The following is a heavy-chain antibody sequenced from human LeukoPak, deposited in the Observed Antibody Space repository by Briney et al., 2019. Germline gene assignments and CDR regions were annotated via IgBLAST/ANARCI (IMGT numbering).Heavy chain of an antibody. D-gene: IGHD2-15*01. CDR1: GFTFSSYG. CDR2: IGAGGDAT. V-gene: IGHV3-23*01. CDR3: TDLGGERCSGGSCFPSGDHPG. J-gene: IGHJ4*02. Sequence: PGGSLRLSCAASGFTFSSYGMSWVRQAPGMGLEWVSAIGAGGDATFYADSVQGRFTISRDNSMNTLYLQMNRLRVGDTAVYYCTDLGGERCSGGSCFPSGDHPGWGPGTLVTVSS.